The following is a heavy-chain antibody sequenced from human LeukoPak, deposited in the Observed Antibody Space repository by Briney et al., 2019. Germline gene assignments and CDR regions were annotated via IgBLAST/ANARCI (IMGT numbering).Heavy chain of an antibody. V-gene: IGHV4-59*01. Sequence: SETLSLTCTVSGGSISSYYWSWIRQPPGKGLEWIGYIYYGGSTNYNPSLKSRVTISVDTSKNQFSLKLSSVTAADTAVYYCARDSSGWSFDYWGQGTLVTVSS. D-gene: IGHD6-19*01. CDR1: GGSISSYY. CDR2: IYYGGST. J-gene: IGHJ4*02. CDR3: ARDSSGWSFDY.